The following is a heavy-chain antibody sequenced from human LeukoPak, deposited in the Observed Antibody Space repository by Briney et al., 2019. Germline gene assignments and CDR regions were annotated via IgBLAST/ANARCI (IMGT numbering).Heavy chain of an antibody. Sequence: GRSLRLSCAASGFTFSSYGMHWVRQAPGKGLEWVAVMSFDGSHTYYADSVKGRFTISRDNSKNTLYLQMNSLRAEDTAVYYCARAVPRGHNDAFDIWGQGTMVTVSS. CDR2: MSFDGSHT. V-gene: IGHV3-30*03. CDR3: ARAVPRGHNDAFDI. J-gene: IGHJ3*02. CDR1: GFTFSSYG. D-gene: IGHD3-10*01.